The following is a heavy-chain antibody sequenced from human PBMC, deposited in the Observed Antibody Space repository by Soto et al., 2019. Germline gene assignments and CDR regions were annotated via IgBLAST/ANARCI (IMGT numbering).Heavy chain of an antibody. CDR1: GSTFSNYG. Sequence: QVQLVESGGGVVQPGTSLRLSCAAPGSTFSNYGMHWVRQAPAKGLEWGAVVWYDGTTKFYPDSGKGRFTISGDNSNNTLYLQMNSLRVEDTAVYYCATVDNYYGSVFWGQGTLVTVSS. CDR2: VWYDGTTK. CDR3: ATVDNYYGSVF. D-gene: IGHD3-10*01. J-gene: IGHJ4*02. V-gene: IGHV3-33*01.